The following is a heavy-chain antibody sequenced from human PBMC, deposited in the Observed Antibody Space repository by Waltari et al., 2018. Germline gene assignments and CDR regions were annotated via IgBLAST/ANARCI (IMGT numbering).Heavy chain of an antibody. CDR1: GGSISSSTYY. CDR2: IYYRGRT. J-gene: IGHJ3*02. Sequence: QLQLQESGPGLVKPSETLSLTCTVSGGSISSSTYYWGWIRRPPGKGLEWLGNIYYRGRTSYNPALKSRVTISVDTSKNQFSLRLSSVTAADTAVYYCARLYGASDAFDIWGQGTMVTVSS. D-gene: IGHD4-17*01. V-gene: IGHV4-39*01. CDR3: ARLYGASDAFDI.